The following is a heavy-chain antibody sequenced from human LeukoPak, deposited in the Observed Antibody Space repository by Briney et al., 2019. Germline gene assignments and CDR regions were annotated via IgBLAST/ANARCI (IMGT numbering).Heavy chain of an antibody. Sequence: GASVKVSCKASGGTFSSYAISWVRQAPGQGLEWMGGIIPIFGTANYAQKFQGRVTITADESTSTAYMELSSLRSEDTAVYYCARGRWFSSLPYCSSTSCSRQSFDYWAREPWSPSPQ. CDR2: IIPIFGTA. D-gene: IGHD2-2*01. V-gene: IGHV1-69*13. CDR1: GGTFSSYA. J-gene: IGHJ4*02. CDR3: ARGRWFSSLPYCSSTSCSRQSFDY.